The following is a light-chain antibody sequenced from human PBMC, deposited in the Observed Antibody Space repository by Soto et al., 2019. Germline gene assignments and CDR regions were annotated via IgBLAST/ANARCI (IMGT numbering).Light chain of an antibody. Sequence: EIVMTQSPATLSVYPGERATLSCRASQSVSSNYLAWYQQKPGQAPRLLIYGASSRATGIPDRFSGSGSGTDFTLTIRRLEPEDFAVYYCQQYGSSYPWTFGQGTKVDIK. CDR3: QQYGSSYPWT. CDR2: GAS. J-gene: IGKJ1*01. V-gene: IGKV3-20*01. CDR1: QSVSSNY.